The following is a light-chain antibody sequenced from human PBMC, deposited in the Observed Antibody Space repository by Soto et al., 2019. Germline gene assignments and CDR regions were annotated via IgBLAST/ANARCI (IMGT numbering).Light chain of an antibody. V-gene: IGKV3-15*01. Sequence: EIVLTQSPATLSVSPGERATLSFRASQNVLSNVAWYQQKPGQAPRLLTYGASTRATGIPARFTGYGSGTEFTLTIGSLQSEDFAVYYCQQYNNWPITFGQGTRLEIK. CDR2: GAS. CDR1: QNVLSN. J-gene: IGKJ5*01. CDR3: QQYNNWPIT.